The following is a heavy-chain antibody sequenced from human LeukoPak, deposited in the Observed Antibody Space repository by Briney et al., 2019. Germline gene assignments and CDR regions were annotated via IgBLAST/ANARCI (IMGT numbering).Heavy chain of an antibody. CDR1: GGSISSSSYY. Sequence: SETLSLTCTVSGGSISSSSYYWGWIRQPPGKGLEWIGYIYYSGSTYYNPSLKSRVTISVDTSKNQFSLKLSSVTAADTAVYYCARVGEGFGEHEVWFDPWGQGTLVTVSS. D-gene: IGHD3-10*01. J-gene: IGHJ5*02. CDR3: ARVGEGFGEHEVWFDP. CDR2: IYYSGST. V-gene: IGHV4-30-4*08.